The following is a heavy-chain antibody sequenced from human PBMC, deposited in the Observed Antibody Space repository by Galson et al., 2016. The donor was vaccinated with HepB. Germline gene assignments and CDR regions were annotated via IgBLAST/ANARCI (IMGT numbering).Heavy chain of an antibody. D-gene: IGHD2-21*02. J-gene: IGHJ4*02. CDR3: AKDQCSGGDCFTTFDN. Sequence: SVKVSCKASGYTFNDDYIHWVRQAPGQGLEWMGWINPHSGATNYAKKFQGRVTMTRDTSISTASVELRSLRSDDTAIYYCAKDQCSGGDCFTTFDNWGQGTLVIVSS. CDR1: GYTFNDDY. V-gene: IGHV1-2*02. CDR2: INPHSGAT.